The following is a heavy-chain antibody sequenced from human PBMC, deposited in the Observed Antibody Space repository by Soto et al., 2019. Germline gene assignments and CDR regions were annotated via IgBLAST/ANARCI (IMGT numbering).Heavy chain of an antibody. D-gene: IGHD4-17*01. CDR2: INSDGSST. Sequence: GGSLRLSCAASGFTFSSYWMHWVRQAPGKGLVWVSRINSDGSSTSYADSVKGRFTISRDNAKNTLYLQMNSLRAEDRAVYYCARGDYGSNSWDYYYGMDVWGQGTTVTVSS. V-gene: IGHV3-74*01. CDR3: ARGDYGSNSWDYYYGMDV. CDR1: GFTFSSYW. J-gene: IGHJ6*02.